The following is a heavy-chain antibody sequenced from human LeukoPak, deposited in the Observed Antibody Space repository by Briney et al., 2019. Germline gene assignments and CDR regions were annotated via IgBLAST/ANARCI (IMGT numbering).Heavy chain of an antibody. CDR3: ARSRSHIVVVVAAPDY. CDR1: GFTFSSYS. J-gene: IGHJ4*02. V-gene: IGHV3-21*01. CDR2: ISSSSSYI. Sequence: GGSLRLSCAASGFTFSSYSMNWVRQAPGKGLEWVSSISSSSSYIYYADSVKGRFTISRDNAKNSLYLQMNSLRAEDTAVYYCARSRSHIVVVVAAPDYWGQGTLVTVSP. D-gene: IGHD2-15*01.